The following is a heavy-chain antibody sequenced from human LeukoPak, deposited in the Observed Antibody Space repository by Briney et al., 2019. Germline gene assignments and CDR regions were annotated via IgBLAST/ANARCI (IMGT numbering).Heavy chain of an antibody. Sequence: ASVKVSCKASGYTFTSYGINWVRQATGQGLEWMGWMNPNSGNTGYAQKFQGRVTITRNTSISTAYMELSSLRSEDTAVYYCAREGYCSGGSCYLVYWGQGTLVTVSS. V-gene: IGHV1-8*03. CDR1: GYTFTSYG. J-gene: IGHJ4*02. CDR2: MNPNSGNT. CDR3: AREGYCSGGSCYLVY. D-gene: IGHD2-15*01.